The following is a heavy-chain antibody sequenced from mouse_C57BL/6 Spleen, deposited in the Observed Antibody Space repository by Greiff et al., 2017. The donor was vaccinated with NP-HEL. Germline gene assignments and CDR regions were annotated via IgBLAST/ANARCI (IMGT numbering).Heavy chain of an antibody. CDR1: GYTFTSYW. V-gene: IGHV1-69*01. CDR3: ARGGGGFDY. Sequence: QVQLQQPGAELVMPGASVKLSCKASGYTFTSYWMHWVKQRPGQGLEWIGEIDPSDSYTNYNQKFKGKSTLTVDKSSSTAYMQLSSLTSEDSAVYDWARGGGGFDYWGQGTTLTVSS. CDR2: IDPSDSYT. J-gene: IGHJ2*01.